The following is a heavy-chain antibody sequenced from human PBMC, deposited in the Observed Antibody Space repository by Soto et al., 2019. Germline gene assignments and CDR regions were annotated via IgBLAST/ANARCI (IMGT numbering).Heavy chain of an antibody. D-gene: IGHD3-10*01. Sequence: GGSLRLSCAASGFTFSSYAMSWVRQAPGKGLEWVSAISGSGGSTYYADSVKGRFTISRDSSKNTLYLQMNSLRAEDTAVYYCAKDPVGRYYYGSGIPPDYWGQGTLVTVS. J-gene: IGHJ4*02. CDR1: GFTFSSYA. CDR3: AKDPVGRYYYGSGIPPDY. CDR2: ISGSGGST. V-gene: IGHV3-23*01.